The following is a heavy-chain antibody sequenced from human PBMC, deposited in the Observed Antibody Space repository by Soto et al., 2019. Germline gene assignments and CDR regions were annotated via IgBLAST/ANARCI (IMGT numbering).Heavy chain of an antibody. V-gene: IGHV3-23*01. CDR3: AKGSGGIVVVVAASSGFDS. CDR2: ISNSGGST. Sequence: EGRLLESGGGLVQPGGSLRLSCAATGFSFSSYAMTWVRQAPGKGLEWVSGISNSGGSTYYADSVKGRFTISRDNSLRWGYLHMTSLGAEDTAVYYCAKGSGGIVVVVAASSGFDSWGQGTLVTVS. CDR1: GFSFSSYA. D-gene: IGHD2-15*01. J-gene: IGHJ5*01.